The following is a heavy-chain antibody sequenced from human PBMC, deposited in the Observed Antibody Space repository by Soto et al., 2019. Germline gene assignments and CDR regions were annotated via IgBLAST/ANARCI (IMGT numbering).Heavy chain of an antibody. V-gene: IGHV1-3*01. CDR2: INAGNGNT. D-gene: IGHD2-2*01. CDR3: ARDNRVVVVPAATYLPYAFDI. Sequence: GASVKVSCKASGYTFTSHAMHWVRQAPGQRLEWMGWINAGNGNTKYSQKFQGRVTITRDTSASTAYMELSSLRSEDTAVYYCARDNRVVVVPAATYLPYAFDILGQAEMVT. CDR1: GYTFTSHA. J-gene: IGHJ3*02.